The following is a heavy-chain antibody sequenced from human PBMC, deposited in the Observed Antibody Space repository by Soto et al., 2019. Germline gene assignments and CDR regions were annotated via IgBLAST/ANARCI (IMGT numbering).Heavy chain of an antibody. CDR3: ARGRNYDILTPHPTLDY. V-gene: IGHV4-59*08. Sequence: QVQLQESGPGLVKPSETLSLSCTVSGGSISSYYWSWIRQPPGKGLEWIGYIYYSGSTNYNPSLKSRVTISVDTSKNQFSLKLSSVTAADTAVYYCARGRNYDILTPHPTLDYWGQGTLVTVSS. CDR1: GGSISSYY. D-gene: IGHD3-9*01. CDR2: IYYSGST. J-gene: IGHJ4*02.